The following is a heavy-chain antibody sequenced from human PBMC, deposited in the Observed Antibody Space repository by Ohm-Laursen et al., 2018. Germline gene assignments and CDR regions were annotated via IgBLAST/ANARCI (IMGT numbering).Heavy chain of an antibody. V-gene: IGHV1-8*02. CDR3: ATNYYDSSGLHD. D-gene: IGHD3-22*01. CDR2: MNPNSGNT. Sequence: GASVKVSCKASGYTFAGYYMHWVRQAPGQGLEWMGWMNPNSGNTGYAQKFQGRVTMTRNTSISTAYMELSSLRSEDTAVYYCATNYYDSSGLHDWGQGTLVTVSS. CDR1: GYTFAGYY. J-gene: IGHJ4*02.